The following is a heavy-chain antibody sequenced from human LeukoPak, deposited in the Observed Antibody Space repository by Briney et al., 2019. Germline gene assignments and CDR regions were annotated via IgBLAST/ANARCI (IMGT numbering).Heavy chain of an antibody. J-gene: IGHJ5*02. CDR2: IYYSGST. V-gene: IGHV4-31*03. D-gene: IGHD3-10*01. CDR3: ARCPLVRGVILPWFDP. CDR1: GGSISSGGYY. Sequence: SQTLSLTCTVSGGSISSGGYYWSWIRQHPGKGLEWIGYIYYSGSTYYNPSLKSRVTISVDTSKNQFSLKLTSVTAADTALYYCARCPLVRGVILPWFDPWGQGTLVTVSS.